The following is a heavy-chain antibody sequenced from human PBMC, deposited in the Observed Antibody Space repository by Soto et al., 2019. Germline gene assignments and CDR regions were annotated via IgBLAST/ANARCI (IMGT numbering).Heavy chain of an antibody. Sequence: QVHLVQSGGEVKQPGASVKVSCTASGYTFNRHGITWVRQAPGQGLEWMGWISGYNGDINYEQKFQGRVTLSSDTITSTVYLELKSLRFDATAVYYFARGRIVGAREIHIWGQGSLVTVSS. CDR1: GYTFNRHG. CDR3: ARGRIVGAREIHI. D-gene: IGHD1-26*01. V-gene: IGHV1-18*04. CDR2: ISGYNGDI. J-gene: IGHJ4*02.